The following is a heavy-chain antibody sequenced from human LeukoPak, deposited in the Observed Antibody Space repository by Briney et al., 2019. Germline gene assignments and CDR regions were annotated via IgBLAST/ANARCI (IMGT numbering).Heavy chain of an antibody. D-gene: IGHD3-3*01. Sequence: PGGSLRLSCAASGFTFSSYAMHWVRQAPGKGLEWVAVISYDGSNKYYADSVEGRFTISRDNAKNTLYLQMDSLRAEDTAVYYCVRGSLASGVVVYYYYYLDVWGKGTTVTVSS. V-gene: IGHV3-30-3*01. J-gene: IGHJ6*03. CDR1: GFTFSSYA. CDR3: VRGSLASGVVVYYYYYLDV. CDR2: ISYDGSNK.